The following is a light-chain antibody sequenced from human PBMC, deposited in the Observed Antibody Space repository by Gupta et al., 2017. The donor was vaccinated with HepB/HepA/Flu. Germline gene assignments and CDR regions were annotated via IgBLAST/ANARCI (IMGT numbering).Light chain of an antibody. J-gene: IGKJ2*01. V-gene: IGKV3-15*01. CDR2: GAS. Sequence: EIVMTQSPATLSVSLGERATLSCRASQSIGTKLAWYQQKPGRAPRLLISGASIRATGIPARFSGSGSGTEFTLTITSLQSEDFAVYFCHQYNKWPPYTFGQGTKLEVK. CDR1: QSIGTK. CDR3: HQYNKWPPYT.